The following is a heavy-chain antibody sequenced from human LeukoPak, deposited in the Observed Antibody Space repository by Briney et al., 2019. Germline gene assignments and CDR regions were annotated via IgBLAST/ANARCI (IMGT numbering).Heavy chain of an antibody. CDR1: GFTFSSYA. Sequence: RPGGSLRLFCAASGFTFSSYAMHWVRQAAGKGLEWVAVISYDGSNKYYADAVKGRFTISRDNSKNTLYLQMNSLRAEDTAVYYCARGVGFSHDAFDIWGQGTMVTVSS. D-gene: IGHD2-15*01. CDR2: ISYDGSNK. V-gene: IGHV3-30-3*01. J-gene: IGHJ3*02. CDR3: ARGVGFSHDAFDI.